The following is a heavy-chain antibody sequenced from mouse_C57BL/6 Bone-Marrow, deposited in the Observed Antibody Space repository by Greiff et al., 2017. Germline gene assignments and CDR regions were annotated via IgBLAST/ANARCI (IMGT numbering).Heavy chain of an antibody. CDR2: ISDGGSYT. CDR1: GFTFSSYA. D-gene: IGHD1-1*01. Sequence: EVQRVESGGGLVKPGGSLKLSCAASGFTFSSYAMSWVRQTPEKRLEWVATISDGGSYTYYTDNVKGRFTISRDNAKNNLYLQMSHLKSEDTAMYYCAREDYGSSQFAYWGQGTLVTVSA. J-gene: IGHJ3*01. CDR3: AREDYGSSQFAY. V-gene: IGHV5-4*01.